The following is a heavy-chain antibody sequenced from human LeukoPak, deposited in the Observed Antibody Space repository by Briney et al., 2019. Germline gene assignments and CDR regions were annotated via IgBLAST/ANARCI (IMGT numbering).Heavy chain of an antibody. J-gene: IGHJ4*02. CDR2: IYSGGST. V-gene: IGHV3-53*01. D-gene: IGHD6-19*01. Sequence: GGSLRLSCAASGFTVNSNYMSWVRQAPGKGLEWVSVIYSGGSTYYADSVKGRFTISRDNSKNTLYLQMNSLRAEDTAVYYCARDFNPAGSSSGWSTCRYWGQGTLVTVSS. CDR1: GFTVNSNY. CDR3: ARDFNPAGSSSGWSTCRY.